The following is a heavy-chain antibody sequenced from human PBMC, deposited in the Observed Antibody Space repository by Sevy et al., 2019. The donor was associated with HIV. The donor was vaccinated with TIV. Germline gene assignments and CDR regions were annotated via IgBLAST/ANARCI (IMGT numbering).Heavy chain of an antibody. CDR1: GFTFSTYG. J-gene: IGHJ4*02. V-gene: IGHV3-33*06. CDR2: MWFDGSNT. D-gene: IGHD1-1*01. CDR3: AKWNGGFDY. Sequence: GGSLRLSCAASGFTFSTYGMHWVRQAPGKGLEWVAVMWFDGSNTYYADSVKGRFTISRDIAKNTLHLQMNSLRAEDTAVYYCAKWNGGFDYWGQGTLVTVSS.